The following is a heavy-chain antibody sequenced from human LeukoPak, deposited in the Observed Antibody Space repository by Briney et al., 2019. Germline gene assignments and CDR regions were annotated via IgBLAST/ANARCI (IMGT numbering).Heavy chain of an antibody. D-gene: IGHD3-16*02. CDR3: ARDLSWGSYPQYYYYYYGMDV. Sequence: PGGSLRLSCAASGFTFSSYAMHWVRQAPGKGLEWVAVISYDGSNKYYADSVKGRFTISRDNSKNSLYLQMNSLRAEDTAVYYCARDLSWGSYPQYYYYYYGMDVWGQGTTVTVSS. CDR1: GFTFSSYA. J-gene: IGHJ6*02. CDR2: ISYDGSNK. V-gene: IGHV3-30-3*01.